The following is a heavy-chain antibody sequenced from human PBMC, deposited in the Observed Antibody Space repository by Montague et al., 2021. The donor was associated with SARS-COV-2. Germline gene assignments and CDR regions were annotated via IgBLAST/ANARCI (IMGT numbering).Heavy chain of an antibody. J-gene: IGHJ4*02. V-gene: IGHV4-34*01. D-gene: IGHD4-23*01. CDR1: GGSFRYYY. CDR2: VSHTGGT. CDR3: ARWDPQTLTLIGLRGKSASDY. Sequence: SETLSLTCAIYGGSFRYYYYYWVRQAPGKGLEWIGEVSHTGGTNXNPSLKSRVIISMDTSKSQFSLKLSSVTAADTGVYYCARWDPQTLTLIGLRGKSASDYWGQGTLVTVSS.